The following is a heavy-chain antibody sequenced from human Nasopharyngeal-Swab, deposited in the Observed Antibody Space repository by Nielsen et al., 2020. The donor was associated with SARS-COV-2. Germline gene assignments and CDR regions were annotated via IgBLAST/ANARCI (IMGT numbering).Heavy chain of an antibody. J-gene: IGHJ4*02. Sequence: GGSLRLSRAASGFTFSNYVMNWVRQAPGKGLEWVSATTSSGGSTYYADSVKGRFTISRDNSKNTLFLQMNSLRAEDTAVYYCAKDKAHSTFDYWGQGTLVTVSS. CDR1: GFTFSNYV. CDR2: TTSSGGST. V-gene: IGHV3-23*01. CDR3: AKDKAHSTFDY. D-gene: IGHD4-11*01.